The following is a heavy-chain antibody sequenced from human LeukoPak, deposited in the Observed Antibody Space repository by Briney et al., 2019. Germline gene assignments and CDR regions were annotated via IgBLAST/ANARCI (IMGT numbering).Heavy chain of an antibody. J-gene: IGHJ6*03. CDR2: IYTRGST. Sequence: PSATLSLTCPVSGDSISSYYWSWIRQPAGKGLGWIGRIYTRGSTNYNPSLKSRVTMSVDTSKNQFSLKLSSVTAADTAVYYCASGGSGSYYYYYYMDVWGKGTTVTVSS. CDR1: GDSISSYY. CDR3: ASGGSGSYYYYYYMDV. V-gene: IGHV4-4*07. D-gene: IGHD3-10*01.